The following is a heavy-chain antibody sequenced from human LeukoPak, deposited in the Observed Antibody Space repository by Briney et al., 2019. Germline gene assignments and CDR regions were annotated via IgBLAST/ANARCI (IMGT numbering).Heavy chain of an antibody. Sequence: SETLSLTCTVSGGSISSNYWSWIRQPPGKGLEWLGYFYYSGSSDYNPSLRSRLTISLDTSKNQVSPKLSSVTAADTAVYYCARVAGSDYYYGMDVWGQGTTVTVSS. V-gene: IGHV4-59*01. CDR1: GGSISSNY. D-gene: IGHD6-19*01. CDR3: ARVAGSDYYYGMDV. J-gene: IGHJ6*02. CDR2: FYYSGSS.